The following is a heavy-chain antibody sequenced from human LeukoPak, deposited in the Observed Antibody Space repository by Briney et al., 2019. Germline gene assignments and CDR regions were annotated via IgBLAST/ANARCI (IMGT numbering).Heavy chain of an antibody. CDR2: FSPDGI. D-gene: IGHD2-15*01. V-gene: IGHV3-23*01. Sequence: GGSLRLSCAASGFTFSTFAMTWVRQAPGKGLEWVSTFSPDGIHYADSVKGRFAISRDDSMSTLFLQMNSLRAEDTAIYYCAKDYARGGCSLAHCNPIDSWGQGTLATVSS. CDR3: AKDYARGGCSLAHCNPIDS. CDR1: GFTFSTFA. J-gene: IGHJ4*02.